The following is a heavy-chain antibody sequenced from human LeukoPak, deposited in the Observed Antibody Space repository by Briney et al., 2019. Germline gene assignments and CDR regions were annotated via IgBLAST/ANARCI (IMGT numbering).Heavy chain of an antibody. J-gene: IGHJ6*02. CDR1: GFTFSSYA. Sequence: GGSLRLSCAASGFTFSSYAMSWVRQAPGKGLEWVSHINVNGAATSYADSVKGRFTISRDNSKNTLYLQLNSLRAEDTAVYYCAKTPGYPSYYYYGMDVWGQGTTVAVSS. CDR2: INVNGAAT. V-gene: IGHV3-23*01. CDR3: AKTPGYPSYYYYGMDV. D-gene: IGHD5-12*01.